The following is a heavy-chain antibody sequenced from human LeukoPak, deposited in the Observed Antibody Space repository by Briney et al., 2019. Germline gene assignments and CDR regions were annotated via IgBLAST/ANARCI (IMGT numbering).Heavy chain of an antibody. V-gene: IGHV1-2*06. CDR3: ARDSDFGCSGSSCYSWVY. J-gene: IGHJ4*02. D-gene: IGHD2-15*01. CDR2: INPNSGGS. Sequence: ASVKVSRKASGYTFTAYYVHWVRQAPGQGLEWMGRINPNSGGSNFAQKFQGRVTMTRDTSISTVYMELNSLRSDDTAVYYCARDSDFGCSGSSCYSWVYWGQGTLVTVSS. CDR1: GYTFTAYY.